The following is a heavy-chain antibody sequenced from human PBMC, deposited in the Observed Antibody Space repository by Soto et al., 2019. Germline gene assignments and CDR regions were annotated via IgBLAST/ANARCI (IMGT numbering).Heavy chain of an antibody. CDR1: GFTFSSYG. CDR3: ARAAAAGIMDNWFDP. CDR2: IWYDGSNK. Sequence: QVQLVESGGGVVQPGRSLRLSCAASGFTFSSYGMHWVRQAPGKGLEWVAVIWYDGSNKYYADSVKGRFTISRDNSKNTLYLQMNSLSAEDTAVYYCARAAAAGIMDNWFDPWGQGTLVTVSS. V-gene: IGHV3-33*01. D-gene: IGHD6-13*01. J-gene: IGHJ5*02.